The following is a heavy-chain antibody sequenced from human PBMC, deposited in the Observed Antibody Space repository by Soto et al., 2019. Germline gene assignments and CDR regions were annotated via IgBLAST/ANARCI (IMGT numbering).Heavy chain of an antibody. CDR1: GGSVSSSTW. J-gene: IGHJ3*02. D-gene: IGHD2-21*02. CDR3: ARVPGVVVSADDAFDI. CDR2: IYHSGSA. V-gene: IGHV4-4*02. Sequence: QVQLQESGPGLVKPSGTLSLTCAVSGGSVSSSTWWSWVRQSPGKGLEWMGEIYHSGSAHYNPSLKSRATISLDKSKNQCSLRLTSVTAADTAVYYCARVPGVVVSADDAFDIWGPGTRVIVSS.